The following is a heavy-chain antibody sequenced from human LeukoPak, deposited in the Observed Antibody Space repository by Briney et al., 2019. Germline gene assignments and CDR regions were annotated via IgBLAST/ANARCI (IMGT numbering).Heavy chain of an antibody. CDR2: INSDGSRT. CDR1: GFTFSNYR. Sequence: GGSLRLSCAASGFTFSNYRMHWVRQAPGKGLVWVSRINSDGSRTSYADSVKGRFTISRDNAENTLYLQMNSLRAEDTAVYYCARGYGSGWYFDYWGQGTLVTVSS. V-gene: IGHV3-74*01. J-gene: IGHJ4*02. CDR3: ARGYGSGWYFDY. D-gene: IGHD6-19*01.